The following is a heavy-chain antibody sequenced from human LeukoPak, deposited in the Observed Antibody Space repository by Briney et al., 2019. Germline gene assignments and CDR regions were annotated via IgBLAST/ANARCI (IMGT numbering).Heavy chain of an antibody. CDR3: ARDKHDAFDI. Sequence: SKTLSLTCTVSGGSISSYYWSWIRQPPGKGLEWIGYIYYSGSTNYNPSLKSRVTISVDTSKNQFSLKLSSVTAADTAVYYCARDKHDAFDIWGQGTMVTVSS. CDR1: GGSISSYY. CDR2: IYYSGST. V-gene: IGHV4-59*01. J-gene: IGHJ3*02.